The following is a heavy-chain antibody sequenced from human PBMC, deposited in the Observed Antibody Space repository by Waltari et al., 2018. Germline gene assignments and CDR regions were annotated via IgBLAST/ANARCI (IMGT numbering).Heavy chain of an antibody. CDR3: ARVRPRIAVAGTGWFDP. CDR2: INPNRGGT. CDR1: GYTFPGYS. D-gene: IGHD6-19*01. J-gene: IGHJ5*02. Sequence: QVQLVQSGAEVKKPGASVKVPCTASGYTFPGYSLHWVRPAPGQGLEWMGWINPNRGGTNYAQKFQGWVTMTRDTSISTAYMELSRLRSDDTAVYYCARVRPRIAVAGTGWFDPWGQGTLVTVSS. V-gene: IGHV1-2*04.